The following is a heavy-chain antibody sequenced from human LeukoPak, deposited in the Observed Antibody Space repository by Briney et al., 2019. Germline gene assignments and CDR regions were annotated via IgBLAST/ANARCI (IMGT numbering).Heavy chain of an antibody. CDR3: ARVRYSSSWYLYYFDY. D-gene: IGHD6-13*01. CDR1: GYTFTGYY. V-gene: IGHV1-2*02. Sequence: ASVKVSCKASGYTFTGYYMHWVRQAPGQGLEWMGWINPNSGGTNYAQKFQGRVTMTRDTSISTAYMELSRLRSDDTAVYYCARVRYSSSWYLYYFDYWGQGTLVTVSS. J-gene: IGHJ4*02. CDR2: INPNSGGT.